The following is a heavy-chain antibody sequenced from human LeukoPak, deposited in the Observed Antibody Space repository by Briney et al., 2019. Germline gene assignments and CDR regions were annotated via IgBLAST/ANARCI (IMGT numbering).Heavy chain of an antibody. Sequence: GSLRLSCAASGFTVSTYYMGWVRQPPGKGLEWIGEIYHSGNANYNPSLKTRVTMSVDKSKNQFSLILSSATAADTAVYYCARDVGARLSGFWGQGTLVTVSS. CDR3: ARDVGARLSGF. V-gene: IGHV4-4*02. J-gene: IGHJ4*02. CDR2: IYHSGNA. D-gene: IGHD6-6*01. CDR1: GFTVSTYYM.